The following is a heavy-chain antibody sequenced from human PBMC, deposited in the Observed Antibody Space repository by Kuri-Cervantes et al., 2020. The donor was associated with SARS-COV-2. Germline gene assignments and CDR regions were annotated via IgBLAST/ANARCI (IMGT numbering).Heavy chain of an antibody. CDR2: ISYDGSNK. D-gene: IGHD3-22*01. CDR1: RFTFSSYG. V-gene: IGHV3-30*18. J-gene: IGHJ4*02. CDR3: AKTYYYVSSGYYPFDY. Sequence: GESLRPACAVARFTFSSYGMHCVRQAPSKGVEWVAVISYDGSNKYYADSVKGRFSICRDSSKNTLYMQMNSLRADEAAVYYFAKTYYYVSSGYYPFDYWGQGTLVTVSS.